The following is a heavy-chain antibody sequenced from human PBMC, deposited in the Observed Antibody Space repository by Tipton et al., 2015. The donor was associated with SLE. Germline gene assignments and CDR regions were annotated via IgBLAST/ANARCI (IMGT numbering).Heavy chain of an antibody. Sequence: TLSLTCSVSGCSFSYYYCNWIRQPPGKVPEWIGRITKNGTTYYIPSLQSRVTMSVDTTKNQFSLKLTSVTAADTAVYYCARGWYSRNWEWWFDPWGQGTLVTVSS. CDR3: ARGWYSRNWEWWFDP. V-gene: IGHV4-34*01. D-gene: IGHD6-13*01. J-gene: IGHJ5*02. CDR1: GCSFSYYY. CDR2: ITKNGTT.